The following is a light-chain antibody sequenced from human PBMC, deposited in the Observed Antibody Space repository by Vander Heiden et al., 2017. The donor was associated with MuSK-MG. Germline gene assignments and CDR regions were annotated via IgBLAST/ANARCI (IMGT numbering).Light chain of an antibody. CDR3: LQYNYSPLT. Sequence: DVQMTQSPSTLSASVGDTVTITCRASQTIGRWLAWYQQKPGEAPNLLIYKASNLESGVPSRFSGSGSGTEFTLTISSLQPDDFASYYCLQYNYSPLTFGGGTKVEIK. CDR2: KAS. V-gene: IGKV1-5*03. J-gene: IGKJ4*01. CDR1: QTIGRW.